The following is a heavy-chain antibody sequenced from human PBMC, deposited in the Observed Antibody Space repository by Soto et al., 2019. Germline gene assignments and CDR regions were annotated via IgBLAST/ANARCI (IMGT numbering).Heavy chain of an antibody. CDR1: GFTFSSYG. J-gene: IGHJ4*02. Sequence: GGSLRLSCAASGFTFSSYGMHWVRQAPGKGLEWVAVISYDGSNKYYADSVKGRFTISRDNSKNTLYLQMNSLRAEDTAVYYCAKDGRRWLQLVYWGQGTLVTGSS. V-gene: IGHV3-30*18. CDR3: AKDGRRWLQLVY. CDR2: ISYDGSNK. D-gene: IGHD5-12*01.